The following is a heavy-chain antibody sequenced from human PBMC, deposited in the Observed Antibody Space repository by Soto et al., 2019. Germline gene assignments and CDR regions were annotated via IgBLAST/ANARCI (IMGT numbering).Heavy chain of an antibody. CDR3: ARDPSSNPYYGMDV. CDR2: IYYSGST. Sequence: QVQLQESGPGLVKPSQTLSLTCTVSGGSISSGGYYWSWIRQHPGKGLEWIGYIYYSGSTYYNPSLKRRVTISVDTSKNQFPLKLSSVTAADTAVYYCARDPSSNPYYGMDVWGQGTTVTVSS. J-gene: IGHJ6*02. CDR1: GGSISSGGYY. V-gene: IGHV4-31*03. D-gene: IGHD4-4*01.